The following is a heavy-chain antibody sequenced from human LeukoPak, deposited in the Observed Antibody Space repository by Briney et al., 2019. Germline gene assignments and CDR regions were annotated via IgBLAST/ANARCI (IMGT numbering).Heavy chain of an antibody. J-gene: IGHJ3*02. CDR2: IKQDGSEK. CDR3: ASHGITMIVVAPDDAFDI. D-gene: IGHD3-22*01. Sequence: GGSLRLSCAASGFTFSSYWMSWVHQAPGKGLEWVANIKQDGSEKYYVDSVKGRFTISRDNAKNSLYLQMNSLRAEDTAVYYCASHGITMIVVAPDDAFDIWGQGTMVTVSS. CDR1: GFTFSSYW. V-gene: IGHV3-7*01.